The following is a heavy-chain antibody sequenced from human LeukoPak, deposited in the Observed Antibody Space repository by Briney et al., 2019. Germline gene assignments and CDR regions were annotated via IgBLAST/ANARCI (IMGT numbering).Heavy chain of an antibody. CDR1: GFTFNTYA. D-gene: IGHD4/OR15-4a*01. CDR3: AKDLTMGSSSPSYFEY. J-gene: IGHJ4*02. Sequence: GGSLRLSCAASGFTFNTYAMSWVRQAPGKGLEWVSAISGSGGSTYNADSVKGRFTISRDNSKNTLYLQMNSLRAEDTAVYYCAKDLTMGSSSPSYFEYWGQGTLVTVSS. V-gene: IGHV3-23*01. CDR2: ISGSGGST.